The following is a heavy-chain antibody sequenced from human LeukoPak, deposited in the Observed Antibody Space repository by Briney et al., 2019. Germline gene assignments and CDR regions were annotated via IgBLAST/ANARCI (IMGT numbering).Heavy chain of an antibody. CDR1: TFTFSSSA. D-gene: IGHD3-22*01. V-gene: IGHV3-23*01. CDR3: ATGMENYDGSGYYSYFQH. J-gene: IGHJ1*01. Sequence: PGGSLRLSCAASTFTFSSSAMSWVRQAPGKGLEWVSSTSGGGGRTFYAASVNGRFTISRHNSNNTLYLQMNSLRAEDTAVYYCATGMENYDGSGYYSYFQHWGQGTLVTVSS. CDR2: TSGGGGRT.